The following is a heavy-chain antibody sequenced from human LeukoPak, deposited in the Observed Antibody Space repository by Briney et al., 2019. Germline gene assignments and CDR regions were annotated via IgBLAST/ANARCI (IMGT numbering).Heavy chain of an antibody. CDR1: GFTFSSYA. Sequence: PGGSLRLSCAASGFTFSSYAMHWVRQAPGKGLEWVAVISYDGSNKYYADSVKGRFTISRDNSKNTLYLQMNSLRAEDTAVYYCARGPDYGDPGCFDYWGQGTLVTVSS. J-gene: IGHJ4*02. CDR3: ARGPDYGDPGCFDY. D-gene: IGHD4-17*01. V-gene: IGHV3-30-3*01. CDR2: ISYDGSNK.